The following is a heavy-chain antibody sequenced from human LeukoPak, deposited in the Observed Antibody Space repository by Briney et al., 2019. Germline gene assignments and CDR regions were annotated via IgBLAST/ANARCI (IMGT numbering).Heavy chain of an antibody. Sequence: ASVKVSCKASGYTFTSYGISWVRQAPGQGLEWMGGIIPISGTTNYAQKFQGRVTITADESTSTAYMELSSLRSEDTAMYYCATYCSSANCYIWGYYFDSWGQGTLVTVS. CDR1: GYTFTSYG. CDR3: ATYCSSANCYIWGYYFDS. V-gene: IGHV1-69*13. D-gene: IGHD2-2*01. J-gene: IGHJ4*02. CDR2: IIPISGTT.